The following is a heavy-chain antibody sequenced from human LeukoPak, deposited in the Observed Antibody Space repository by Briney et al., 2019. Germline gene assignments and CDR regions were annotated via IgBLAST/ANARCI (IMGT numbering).Heavy chain of an antibody. V-gene: IGHV4-34*01. CDR3: ARGPSGLVPAAIGGCWSDP. Sequence: SETLSLTCAVYGGSFSGYYWSWIRQPPGKGLEGIGEINHSGSTNYNPSLKSRVTISVDTSKNQFSLKLSSVTAADTAVYYCARGPSGLVPAAIGGCWSDPWGQGTLVTVS. D-gene: IGHD2-2*01. CDR2: INHSGST. J-gene: IGHJ5*02. CDR1: GGSFSGYY.